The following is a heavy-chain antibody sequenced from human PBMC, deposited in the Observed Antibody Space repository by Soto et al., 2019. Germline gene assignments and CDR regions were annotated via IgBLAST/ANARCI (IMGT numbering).Heavy chain of an antibody. J-gene: IGHJ4*02. Sequence: GGSLRLSCAASGFTFSSYAMTWVRQAPGKGLEWVSTISGTGTTTYYADSVKGRFTISRDDSKNTLYLQMNSLRTEDTAVYYCVKAVYLLDFDYWGQGTLVTVSS. CDR2: ISGTGTTT. CDR1: GFTFSSYA. CDR3: VKAVYLLDFDY. V-gene: IGHV3-23*01. D-gene: IGHD2-8*01.